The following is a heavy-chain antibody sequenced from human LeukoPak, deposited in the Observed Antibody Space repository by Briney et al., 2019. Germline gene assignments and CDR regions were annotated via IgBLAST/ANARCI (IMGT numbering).Heavy chain of an antibody. CDR1: GGSISSGGYY. CDR3: ARGQDSNYDLFEFDY. D-gene: IGHD4-11*01. V-gene: IGHV4-31*03. J-gene: IGHJ4*02. CDR2: IYYSGST. Sequence: SETLSLTCTVSGGSISSGGYYWSWIRQHPGKGLEWIGYIYYSGSTYYNPSLKSRVTISVDTSKNQFSLKLSSVTAADTAVYYCARGQDSNYDLFEFDYWGQGTLVIVSS.